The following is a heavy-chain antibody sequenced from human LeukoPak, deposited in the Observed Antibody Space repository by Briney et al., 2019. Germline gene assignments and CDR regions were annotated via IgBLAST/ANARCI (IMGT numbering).Heavy chain of an antibody. Sequence: SGGSLRLSCVASGLTFSSYWMSWARQAPGKGLQWVSTINISGGSTYYVDSVKGRFTISRDNSKYTLYLQMNSVRVEDTAVYYCVKLGRYSGGRPADWGQGTLVTVSS. CDR3: VKLGRYSGGRPAD. J-gene: IGHJ4*02. V-gene: IGHV3-23*01. D-gene: IGHD6-19*01. CDR1: GLTFSSYW. CDR2: INISGGST.